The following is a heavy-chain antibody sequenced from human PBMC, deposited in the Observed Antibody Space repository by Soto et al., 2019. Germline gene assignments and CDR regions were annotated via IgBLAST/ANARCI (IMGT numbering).Heavy chain of an antibody. Sequence: SETLSLTCTVSGGSISSYYWSWIRQPPGKGLEWIGYIYYSGSTNYNPSLKSRVTISVDTSKNQFSLKLSSVTAADTAVYYCARLGIAAADNWFDPWGQGTLVTVSS. D-gene: IGHD6-13*01. J-gene: IGHJ5*02. CDR3: ARLGIAAADNWFDP. V-gene: IGHV4-59*08. CDR2: IYYSGST. CDR1: GGSISSYY.